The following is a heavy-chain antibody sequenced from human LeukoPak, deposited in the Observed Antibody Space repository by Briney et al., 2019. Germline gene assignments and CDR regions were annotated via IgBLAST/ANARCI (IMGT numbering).Heavy chain of an antibody. CDR1: GYTFTSYG. CDR3: VRAYCSSTSCLGPDY. V-gene: IGHV1-18*01. CDR2: ISAYNGNT. Sequence: ASVKVSCKASGYTFTSYGISWVRQAPGQGLEWMGWISAYNGNTNYAQKVQGRVTMTTDTSTSTAYMELRSLRSDDTAMYHCVRAYCSSTSCLGPDYWGQGTLVTVSS. J-gene: IGHJ4*02. D-gene: IGHD2-2*01.